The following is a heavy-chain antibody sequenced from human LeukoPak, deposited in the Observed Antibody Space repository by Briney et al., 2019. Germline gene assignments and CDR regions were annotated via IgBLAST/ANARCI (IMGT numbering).Heavy chain of an antibody. CDR3: ASPYDILTGYYRA. Sequence: SSSSYYWGWIRQPPGKGLEWMGIIYPGDSDTRYSPSFQGQVTISADKSISTAYLQWSSLKASDTAMYYCASPYDILTGYYRAWGQGTLVTVSS. V-gene: IGHV5-51*01. J-gene: IGHJ5*02. D-gene: IGHD3-9*01. CDR1: SSSSYY. CDR2: IYPGDSDT.